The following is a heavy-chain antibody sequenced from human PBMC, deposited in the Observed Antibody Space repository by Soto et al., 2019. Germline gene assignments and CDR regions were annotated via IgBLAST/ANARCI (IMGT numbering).Heavy chain of an antibody. CDR3: ARDGGPYCSGGSCYAGVVRFDY. V-gene: IGHV1-18*01. CDR1: GYTFTSYG. J-gene: IGHJ4*02. CDR2: ISAYNGNT. Sequence: ASVKVSCKASGYTFTSYGISWVRQAPGQGLEWMGWISAYNGNTNYAQKLQGRVTMTTDTSTSTAYMELRSLRSDDTAVYYCARDGGPYCSGGSCYAGVVRFDYWGQGTLVTVSS. D-gene: IGHD2-15*01.